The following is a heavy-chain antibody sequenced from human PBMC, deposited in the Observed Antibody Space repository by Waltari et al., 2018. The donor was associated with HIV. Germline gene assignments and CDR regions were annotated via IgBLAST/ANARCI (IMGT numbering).Heavy chain of an antibody. D-gene: IGHD3-16*01. CDR2: LYPNSGGT. CDR3: AREGFGFDY. Sequence: YTHWVRQAPGQGLEWMGWLYPNSGGTNYAQKFQGRVTMTRDTSTSTAYMELSRLRSDDTAVYYGAREGFGFDYWGQGTLVTVSS. V-gene: IGHV1-2*02. J-gene: IGHJ4*02. CDR1: Y.